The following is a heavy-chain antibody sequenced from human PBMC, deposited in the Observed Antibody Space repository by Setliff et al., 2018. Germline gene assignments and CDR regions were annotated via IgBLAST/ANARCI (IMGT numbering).Heavy chain of an antibody. D-gene: IGHD2-15*01. Sequence: GALRLSCAASGFTFSSYEMNWVRQAPGKGLEWVSYISASSSTIYYSGSVKGRFTISRDNAKNSLFLQMNGLRADDTAVYYCARDLDGGNGHDLWGRGTLVTVSS. CDR1: GFTFSSYE. J-gene: IGHJ5*02. V-gene: IGHV3-48*03. CDR2: ISASSSTI. CDR3: ARDLDGGNGHDL.